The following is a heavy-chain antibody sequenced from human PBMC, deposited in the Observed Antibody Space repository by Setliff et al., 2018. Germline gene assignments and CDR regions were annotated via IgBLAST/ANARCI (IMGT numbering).Heavy chain of an antibody. CDR3: ARDLYCGGHCYQLFDS. CDR1: GGSFSDYY. CDR2: INHSGST. J-gene: IGHJ4*02. Sequence: SETLSLTCTVYGGSFSDYYWGWVRQPPGKGLEWIGEINHSGSTNYIPSLKSRVTISVDTSKNHFSLKLTSVTAADTAVYYCARDLYCGGHCYQLFDSWGQGTLVTVSS. D-gene: IGHD2-21*02. V-gene: IGHV4-34*01.